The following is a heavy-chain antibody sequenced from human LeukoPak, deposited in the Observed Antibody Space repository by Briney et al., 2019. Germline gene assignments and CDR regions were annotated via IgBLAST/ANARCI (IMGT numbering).Heavy chain of an antibody. D-gene: IGHD2-15*01. V-gene: IGHV4-39*01. Sequence: SETLSLTCTVSGGSISSSSYYWGWIRQPPGKELQWIASVYYSGRTNYSPSLKSRVTISVDTSEKQFSLQLNSVTAADTAVYYCARQGSAYYFDFWGQGLLITVSS. CDR1: GGSISSSSYY. J-gene: IGHJ4*02. CDR2: VYYSGRT. CDR3: ARQGSAYYFDF.